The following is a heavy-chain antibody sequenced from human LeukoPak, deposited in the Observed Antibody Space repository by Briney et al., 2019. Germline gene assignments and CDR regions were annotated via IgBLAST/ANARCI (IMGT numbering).Heavy chain of an antibody. D-gene: IGHD6-6*01. Sequence: SETLSLTCTVSGGSISSGGYYWSWIRQPPGKGLEWIGYIYHSGSTYYNPSLKSRVTISVDRSKNQFSLKLSSVTATDTAVYYCAGGPQSAARPHFDYWDQGTLVTVSS. CDR3: AGGPQSAARPHFDY. V-gene: IGHV4-30-2*01. J-gene: IGHJ4*02. CDR2: IYHSGST. CDR1: GGSISSGGYY.